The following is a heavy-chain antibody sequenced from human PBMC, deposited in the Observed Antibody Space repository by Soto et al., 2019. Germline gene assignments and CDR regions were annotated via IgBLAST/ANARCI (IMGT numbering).Heavy chain of an antibody. CDR1: GCSISSGGYS. V-gene: IGHV4-31*03. J-gene: IGHJ6*01. CDR2: IYYSGST. Sequence: SETLSLPCTVSGCSISSGGYSWSWICQRPGKGLEWIGYIYYSGSTYYNPSLKSRVTISVDTSKNQFSLKLSSVTAADTAVYYCARGGYYYDSSGLPYYYGMDVWGQGTTVTVSS. D-gene: IGHD3-22*01. CDR3: ARGGYYYDSSGLPYYYGMDV.